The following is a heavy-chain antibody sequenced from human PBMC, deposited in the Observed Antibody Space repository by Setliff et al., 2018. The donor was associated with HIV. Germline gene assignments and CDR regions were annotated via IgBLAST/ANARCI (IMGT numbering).Heavy chain of an antibody. V-gene: IGHV1-8*01. Sequence: GASVKVSCKASGYTFSSNDINWVRQATGQGLEWMGWMNPNSGNTGYAQKFQGRVTMTRDTSISTAYMELNNLKFEDTAVYYCARARRDSYDRGRRNHYYMDVWGTGTTVTVSS. CDR3: ARARRDSYDRGRRNHYYMDV. CDR1: GYTFSSND. D-gene: IGHD3-22*01. J-gene: IGHJ6*03. CDR2: MNPNSGNT.